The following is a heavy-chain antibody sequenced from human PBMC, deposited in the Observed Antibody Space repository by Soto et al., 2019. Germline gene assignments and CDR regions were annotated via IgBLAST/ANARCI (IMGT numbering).Heavy chain of an antibody. V-gene: IGHV3-23*01. CDR3: AKDRRAGGNYGFYSDF. Sequence: EVQLLESGGGLVQPGGSLRLSCAASGFTFSSYGMTWVRQAPGKGLEWVSFSSATGAGTYYEDSVKGRFTISRDNSKNTLYLQKTSLRADDTAVYYCAKDRRAGGNYGFYSDFWGQGALVIVSS. J-gene: IGHJ4*02. D-gene: IGHD1-7*01. CDR1: GFTFSSYG. CDR2: SSATGAGT.